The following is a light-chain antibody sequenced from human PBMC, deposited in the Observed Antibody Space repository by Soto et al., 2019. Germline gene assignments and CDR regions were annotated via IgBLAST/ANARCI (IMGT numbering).Light chain of an antibody. V-gene: IGKV3-11*01. CDR1: PSVTSY. CDR3: QQRSDWTLT. J-gene: IGKJ5*01. CDR2: DVS. Sequence: EIVLTQSPATLSLSPGERATLSCRASPSVTSYLAWYQQKPGQAPRLLIYDVSNRASGIPARFSGSGSETDFTLTISSLETEDFAVYECQQRSDWTLTFGQGTRLEIK.